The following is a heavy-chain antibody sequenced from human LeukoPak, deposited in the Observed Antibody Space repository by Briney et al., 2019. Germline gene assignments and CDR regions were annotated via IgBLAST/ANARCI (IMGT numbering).Heavy chain of an antibody. CDR3: AREARWLQSFDY. V-gene: IGHV1-46*01. J-gene: IGHJ4*02. D-gene: IGHD5-24*01. CDR2: INPSGGST. Sequence: ASVKVSCKASGYTFTSYYMHWVRQAPGQGLEWMGIINPSGGSTSYAQKFQGRVTMTRDTSTSTVYMELSSLRSEDTAVHYCAREARWLQSFDYWGQGTLVTVSS. CDR1: GYTFTSYY.